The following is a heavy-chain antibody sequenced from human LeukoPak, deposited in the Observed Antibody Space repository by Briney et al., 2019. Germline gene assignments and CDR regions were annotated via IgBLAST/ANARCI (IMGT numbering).Heavy chain of an antibody. J-gene: IGHJ4*02. CDR1: GFTFSSYG. CDR2: IWYDGSNK. V-gene: IGHV3-33*01. Sequence: GRSLRLSCAASGFTFSSYGMHWVRQAPGKGLEWVAVIWYDGSNKYYADSVKGRFTISRDNSKNTLYLQMNSLRAEDTAVYYCARDPTVSPSEFDYWGQGTLVTVSS. D-gene: IGHD4-17*01. CDR3: ARDPTVSPSEFDY.